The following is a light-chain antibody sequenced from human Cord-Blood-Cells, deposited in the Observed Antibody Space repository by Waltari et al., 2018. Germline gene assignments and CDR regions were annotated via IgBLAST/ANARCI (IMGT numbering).Light chain of an antibody. CDR3: QQRSNWT. CDR1: QSVSSY. CDR2: DAS. Sequence: EIVLTQSPATLSLSPGERATLSCRASQSVSSYLAWYQQKPGQAPRPLIYDASNRATGIPARFSGSGSETDFTLTISSLEPEDFAVYDCQQRSNWTFGQGTKVEIK. V-gene: IGKV3-11*01. J-gene: IGKJ1*01.